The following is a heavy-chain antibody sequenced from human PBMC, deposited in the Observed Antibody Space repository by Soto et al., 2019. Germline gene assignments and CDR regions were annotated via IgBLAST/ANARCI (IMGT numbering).Heavy chain of an antibody. Sequence: GGSLTSSCEATGCSFTNYWIGWVRQMPGKGLEWMGTIYPGDSDTRYGPAFEGQVTISADKSITTAYLQWSSLKASDTAVYFCARRRQYCTSKICFAHHYYNLAVWGQGTTVTVSS. J-gene: IGHJ6*02. D-gene: IGHD2-2*01. CDR3: ARRRQYCTSKICFAHHYYNLAV. V-gene: IGHV5-51*01. CDR2: IYPGDSDT. CDR1: GCSFTNYW.